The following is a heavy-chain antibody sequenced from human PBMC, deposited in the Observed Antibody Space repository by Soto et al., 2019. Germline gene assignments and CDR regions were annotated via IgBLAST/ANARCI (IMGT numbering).Heavy chain of an antibody. CDR2: ITGSGGGT. CDR3: ARDLGGSSDY. Sequence: EVQLLESGGGLVQPGGSLRLSCAASGFTFSSSAMTWVRQAPGKGLEWVSAITGSGGGTYYADSVKGRFAISRDNSKNTLYLQMNSLRAEDTAVYYCARDLGGSSDYWGQGTLVTVSS. V-gene: IGHV3-23*01. J-gene: IGHJ4*02. CDR1: GFTFSSSA. D-gene: IGHD1-26*01.